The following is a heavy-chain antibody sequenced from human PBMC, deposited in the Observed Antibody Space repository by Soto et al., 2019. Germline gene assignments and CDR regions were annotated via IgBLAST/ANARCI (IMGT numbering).Heavy chain of an antibody. CDR2: ISVSGANT. V-gene: IGHV3-23*01. CDR1: GFKFSNYA. CDR3: GKASTYPLDGVDV. J-gene: IGHJ6*02. Sequence: PGGSLRLSCVASGFKFSNYALTWVRQAPGKGLEWVSAISVSGANTYYADSVKGRFTISRDNSKNTLYLQMNSLRAEDTAIYYCGKASTYPLDGVDVWGQGTTVTVSS. D-gene: IGHD3-16*01.